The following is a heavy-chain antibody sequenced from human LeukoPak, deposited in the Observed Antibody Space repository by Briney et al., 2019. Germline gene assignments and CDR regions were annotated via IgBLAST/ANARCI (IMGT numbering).Heavy chain of an antibody. CDR2: ISVRSNYI. J-gene: IGHJ4*02. Sequence: GGSLRLSCLASGYTFSSYSINWVRQAPGKGLEWVSSISVRSNYIYYADSVRGRFRISRDDTRDSLFLEMNSLRAEDTAVYYCVRLRRNSDTSGFYYYYDFWGQGTLVTVSS. CDR3: VRLRRNSDTSGFYYYYDF. D-gene: IGHD3-22*01. CDR1: GYTFSSYS. V-gene: IGHV3-21*01.